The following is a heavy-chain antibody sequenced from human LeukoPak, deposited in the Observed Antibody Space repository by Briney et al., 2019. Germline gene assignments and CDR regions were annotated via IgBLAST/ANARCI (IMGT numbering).Heavy chain of an antibody. CDR2: IYSGGIT. CDR1: GFVSSNY. D-gene: IGHD6-19*01. Sequence: GGSLRLSCTASGFVSSNYMSWVRQTPGKGLEWVSVIYSGGITYYADSVKGRFTVSRDNSKNTVYLEMNSLRAEDTAVYYCARSSMAVAGTLDYWGQGTLVTVSS. V-gene: IGHV3-66*01. J-gene: IGHJ4*02. CDR3: ARSSMAVAGTLDY.